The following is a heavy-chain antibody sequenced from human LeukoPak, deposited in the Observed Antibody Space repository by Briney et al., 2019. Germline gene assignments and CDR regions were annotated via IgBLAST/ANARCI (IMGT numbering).Heavy chain of an antibody. CDR1: GFSFSVVW. D-gene: IGHD3-10*01. J-gene: IGHJ1*01. CDR3: ARVSGPGMNEYFYL. CDR2: INNDGSFT. Sequence: GGSLTLSCAVSGFSFSVVWMHWVRQPPEKGLVWVSRINNDGSFTIYTDSVKGRLTLSRDNAKNTLSLQMNTLRAEDAAVYYCARVSGPGMNEYFYLWGQGTLVTVSS. V-gene: IGHV3-74*01.